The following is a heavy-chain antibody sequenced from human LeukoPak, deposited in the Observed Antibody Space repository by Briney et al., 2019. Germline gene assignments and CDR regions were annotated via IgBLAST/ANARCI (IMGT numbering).Heavy chain of an antibody. CDR3: AKQGPARIPIVVVTAMAH. CDR1: GFTFSSYA. CDR2: ISGSGGST. Sequence: GGSLRLSCAASGFTFSSYAMSWVRQAPGKGLEWVSAISGSGGSTYYADSVKGRFTISRDNSKNTLYLQMNSLRAEDTAVYYCAKQGPARIPIVVVTAMAHWGQGTLVTVSS. J-gene: IGHJ4*02. D-gene: IGHD2-21*02. V-gene: IGHV3-23*01.